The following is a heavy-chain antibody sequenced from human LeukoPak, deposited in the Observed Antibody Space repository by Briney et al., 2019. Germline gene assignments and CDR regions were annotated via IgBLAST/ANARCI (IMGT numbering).Heavy chain of an antibody. Sequence: LTGGSLRLSCAASGFTFSSYWMSWVRQAPGKGLEWVANIKQDGSEKKYVDSVKGRFTISRDNAKNSLYLQMNSLRAEDTAVYYCVRDSLVGSGHRSFGYWGQGTLVTVSS. V-gene: IGHV3-7*01. CDR3: VRDSLVGSGHRSFGY. D-gene: IGHD6-25*01. CDR2: IKQDGSEK. J-gene: IGHJ4*02. CDR1: GFTFSSYW.